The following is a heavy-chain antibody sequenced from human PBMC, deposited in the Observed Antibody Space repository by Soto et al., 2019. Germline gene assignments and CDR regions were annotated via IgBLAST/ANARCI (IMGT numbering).Heavy chain of an antibody. V-gene: IGHV4-34*01. CDR2: INHSGST. D-gene: IGHD3-10*01. CDR3: ARVPSFDP. Sequence: QVQLQQWGAGLLKPSETLSLTCAVYGGSFSGYYWSWIRQPPGKGLEWIGEINHSGSTNYNPSLKHRVTISVDTSKNQFSLKLSSVTAADTAVYYCARVPSFDPWGQGTLVTVSS. J-gene: IGHJ5*02. CDR1: GGSFSGYY.